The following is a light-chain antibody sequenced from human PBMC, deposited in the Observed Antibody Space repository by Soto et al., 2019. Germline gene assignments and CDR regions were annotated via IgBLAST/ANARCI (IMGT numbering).Light chain of an antibody. CDR2: DSS. V-gene: IGKV1-5*01. J-gene: IGKJ1*01. Sequence: DIQMTQSPSTLFASVGDRVTITCRASQGVRNWLAWYQQKPGRAPQLLIYDSSTLEPGVPSRFRGSGSGTEFTLTINGLQPDDFATYYCQQYDGYSPQTFGQGTKVDI. CDR3: QQYDGYSPQT. CDR1: QGVRNW.